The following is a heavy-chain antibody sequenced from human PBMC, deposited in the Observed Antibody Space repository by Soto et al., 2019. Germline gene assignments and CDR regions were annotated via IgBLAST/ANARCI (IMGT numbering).Heavy chain of an antibody. CDR1: GYSFTNYW. CDR3: ARAMVRGKNCYGVDV. Sequence: EVQLVQSGAEVKKPGESLKISCKGSGYSFTNYWIGWVRQMPGKGLEWMGIIYPGDSDTRYSPSFQGQVTISADKSISTAYLQWSSLKASDTAMYYCARAMVRGKNCYGVDVWGQGTTVTVSS. D-gene: IGHD3-10*01. CDR2: IYPGDSDT. V-gene: IGHV5-51*03. J-gene: IGHJ6*02.